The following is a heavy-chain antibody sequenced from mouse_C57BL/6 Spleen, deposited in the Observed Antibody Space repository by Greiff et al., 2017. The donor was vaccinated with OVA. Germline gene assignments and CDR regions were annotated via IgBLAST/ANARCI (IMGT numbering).Heavy chain of an antibody. CDR1: GYAFSSYW. CDR2: IYPGDGDT. CDR3: ARSRTAQAPFAY. V-gene: IGHV1-80*01. Sequence: VQLQQSGAELVKPGASVKISCKASGYAFSSYWMNWVKQRPGKGLEWIGQIYPGDGDTNYNGKFKGKTTLTANKSTSTAYMHLSSLTSEDSAVYFCARSRTAQAPFAYWGQGTLVTVSA. J-gene: IGHJ3*01. D-gene: IGHD3-2*02.